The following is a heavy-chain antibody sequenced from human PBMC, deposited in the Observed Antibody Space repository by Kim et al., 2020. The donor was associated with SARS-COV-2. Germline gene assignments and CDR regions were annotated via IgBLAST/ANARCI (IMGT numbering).Heavy chain of an antibody. V-gene: IGHV4-59*01. Sequence: SETLSLTCTVSGGSISSYYWSWIRQPPGKGLEWIGYIYYSGSTNYNPSLKSRVTISVDTSKNQFSLKLSSVTAADTAVYYCARASSSGWIGHELYYGMDVSGPGATVTVSS. CDR3: ARASSSGWIGHELYYGMDV. CDR2: IYYSGST. D-gene: IGHD6-19*01. J-gene: IGHJ6*02. CDR1: GGSISSYY.